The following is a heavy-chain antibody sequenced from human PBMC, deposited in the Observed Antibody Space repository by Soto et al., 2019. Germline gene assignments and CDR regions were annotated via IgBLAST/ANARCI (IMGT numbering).Heavy chain of an antibody. Sequence: LRLSCAASGFTFSSYAMHWVRQAPGKGLEWVAVISYDGSNKYYADSVKGRFTISRDNSKNTLYLQMNSLRAEDTAVYYCARDPIGYSNYVRGMDVWGQGTTVTVSS. CDR3: ARDPIGYSNYVRGMDV. J-gene: IGHJ6*02. D-gene: IGHD4-4*01. CDR2: ISYDGSNK. V-gene: IGHV3-30-3*01. CDR1: GFTFSSYA.